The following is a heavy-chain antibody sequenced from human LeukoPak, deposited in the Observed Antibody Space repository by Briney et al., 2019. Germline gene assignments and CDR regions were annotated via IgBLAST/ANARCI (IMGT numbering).Heavy chain of an antibody. CDR1: GFTFSSYA. CDR2: ISGSGGST. D-gene: IGHD6-19*01. J-gene: IGHJ4*02. V-gene: IGHV3-23*01. Sequence: GGSLRLSCAASGFTFSSYAINWVRQAPGKGLEWVSTISGSGGSTYYADSVKGLFTISRDSSQNTLYLQMNSLRAEDTAVYYCAKEDSSSFGIWGQGTLVTVSS. CDR3: AKEDSSSFGI.